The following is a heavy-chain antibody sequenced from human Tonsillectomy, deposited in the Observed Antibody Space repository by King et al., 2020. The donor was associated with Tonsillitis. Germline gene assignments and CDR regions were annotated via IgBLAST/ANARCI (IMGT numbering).Heavy chain of an antibody. J-gene: IGHJ4*02. CDR2: IYHSGST. V-gene: IGHV4-30-2*01. D-gene: IGHD3-22*01. CDR3: ARVPSGNYDSSPFDS. Sequence: QLQESGSGLVKPSQTLSLTCAVSGGSISSGGYSWSWIRQPPGKGLEWIGYIYHSGSTYYNTSLKSQVTISVDRSKKQFFLKLGSVTAADTAVYYYARVPSGNYDSSPFDSWGQGTLFTV. CDR1: GGSISSGGYS.